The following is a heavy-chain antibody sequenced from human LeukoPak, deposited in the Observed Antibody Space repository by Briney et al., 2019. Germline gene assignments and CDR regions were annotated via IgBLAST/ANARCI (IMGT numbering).Heavy chain of an antibody. CDR3: ARLWFGELLYPDY. D-gene: IGHD3-10*01. V-gene: IGHV3-30*03. Sequence: GRSLRLSCAASGFTFSSYGMHWVRQAPGKGLEWVAVISYDGSNKYYADSVKGRFTISRDNSKNTLYLQMNSLRAEDTAVYYCARLWFGELLYPDYWGQGTLVTVSS. J-gene: IGHJ4*02. CDR2: ISYDGSNK. CDR1: GFTFSSYG.